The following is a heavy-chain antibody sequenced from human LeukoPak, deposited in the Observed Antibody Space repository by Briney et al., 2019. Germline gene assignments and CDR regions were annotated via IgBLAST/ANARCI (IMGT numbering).Heavy chain of an antibody. V-gene: IGHV3-23*01. J-gene: IGHJ2*01. D-gene: IGHD3-22*01. CDR3: AKVGIRISLIVVVFTTADDWYFDL. CDR1: GFTFSNYA. Sequence: GGSLRLSCAASGFTFSNYAMSWVRQAPGKGLEWVSGISGSGGSTYYAASVKGRLTTSRDNSKNTLYLQMDSLRAEDTAVYYCAKVGIRISLIVVVFTTADDWYFDLWGRGTLVTVSS. CDR2: ISGSGGST.